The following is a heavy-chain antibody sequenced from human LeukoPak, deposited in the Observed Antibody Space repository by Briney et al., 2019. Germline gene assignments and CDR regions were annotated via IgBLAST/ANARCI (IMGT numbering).Heavy chain of an antibody. V-gene: IGHV3-23*01. J-gene: IGHJ4*02. Sequence: PGGSLRLSCAASGFTFSSDAMSWVRQAPGKGMRWVSSISVVVTTTYYADSVKGRFTISRDNSRNTVYLQMNSLRVEDTAVYFCAKELYGDYRVDYWGQGTLVTVSS. CDR2: ISVVVTTT. CDR1: GFTFSSDA. D-gene: IGHD4-11*01. CDR3: AKELYGDYRVDY.